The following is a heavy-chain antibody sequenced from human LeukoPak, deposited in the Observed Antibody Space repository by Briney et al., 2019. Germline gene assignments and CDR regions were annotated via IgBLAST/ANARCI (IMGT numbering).Heavy chain of an antibody. CDR3: ARGRDFSNTERDFYY. V-gene: IGHV1-2*02. D-gene: IGHD3/OR15-3a*01. Sequence: ASVKVSCKTSGYTFTDYYIHWVRQAPGQRLEWMGWINPNSGETNSAQKFQGKVTMTGDTSISPAHMKLRRVTSDDPAVNNWARGRDFSNTERDFYYWGQGALVTVSS. CDR2: INPNSGET. CDR1: GYTFTDYY. J-gene: IGHJ4*02.